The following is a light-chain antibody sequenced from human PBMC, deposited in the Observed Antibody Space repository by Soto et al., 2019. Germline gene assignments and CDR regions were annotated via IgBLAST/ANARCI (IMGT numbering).Light chain of an antibody. V-gene: IGKV3-20*01. Sequence: EVVLTQSPGTLSLSPGETATLSCRASHSVSSSYLAWYQQKPGQAPRLLIYGASSRATGVPDRFSGSGSGTDFTLTISRLEPEDFAVYFCQQCGSPPLTFGGGTKVEI. J-gene: IGKJ4*01. CDR3: QQCGSPPLT. CDR2: GAS. CDR1: HSVSSSY.